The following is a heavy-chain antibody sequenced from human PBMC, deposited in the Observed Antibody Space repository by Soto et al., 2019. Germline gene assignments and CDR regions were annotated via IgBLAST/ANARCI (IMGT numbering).Heavy chain of an antibody. D-gene: IGHD5-12*01. CDR2: ISAYNGNT. Sequence: QVQLVQSGAEVKKPGASVKVSCKASGYTFTSYGISWVRQAPGQGLEWMGWISAYNGNTNYAQTVQGRVTMTTDTSTSSAYMELRSLRSDDTAVYSCARDLFLEGYVFFDYWGQGTLVTVSS. V-gene: IGHV1-18*04. J-gene: IGHJ4*02. CDR3: ARDLFLEGYVFFDY. CDR1: GYTFTSYG.